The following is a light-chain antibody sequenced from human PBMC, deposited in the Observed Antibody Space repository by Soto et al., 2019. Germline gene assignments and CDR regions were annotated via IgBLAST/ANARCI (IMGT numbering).Light chain of an antibody. Sequence: DIVMTQSPDSLAVSLGERATINCKSSQSVLFSSNNKNFLAWYQQKPGQPPKLLIYWASTRESGVPDRFSGSGSGTDFTLTISSLKAEDVALYYCQQYYSTPQTFGQGTKVEIK. CDR3: QQYYSTPQT. V-gene: IGKV4-1*01. CDR1: QSVLFSSNNKNF. J-gene: IGKJ1*01. CDR2: WAS.